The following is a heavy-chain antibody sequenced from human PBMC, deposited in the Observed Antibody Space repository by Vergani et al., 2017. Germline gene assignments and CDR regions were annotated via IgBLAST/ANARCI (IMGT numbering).Heavy chain of an antibody. CDR2: MNTKSGSS. CDR3: AREELESRYKYGLDV. V-gene: IGHV7-4-1*02. CDR1: GYTFTKYA. J-gene: IGHJ6*02. D-gene: IGHD1-7*01. Sequence: QVQLVQSGSELQKPGASVKVSCKASGYTFTKYAINWVRQAPGQGLEWVGWMNTKSGSSTYAQGFTGRFLFSLGTSVSTAYLQISSLKADDTAVYYCAREELESRYKYGLDVWGQGTTVTVSS.